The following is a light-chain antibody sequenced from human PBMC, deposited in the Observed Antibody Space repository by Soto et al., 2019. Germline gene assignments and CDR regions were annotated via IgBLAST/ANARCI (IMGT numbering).Light chain of an antibody. CDR1: QNINNF. V-gene: IGKV1-39*01. J-gene: IGKJ2*01. CDR2: AAS. CDR3: QQGYSTPST. Sequence: DIQMTQSPSSLSASVGDRVTITCRASQNINNFLNWYQHRPGKDPKFLIYAASNLESGVPPRFSGSGSGTDFTLTISSLQPEDFATYYCQQGYSTPSTFGQGTKLEI.